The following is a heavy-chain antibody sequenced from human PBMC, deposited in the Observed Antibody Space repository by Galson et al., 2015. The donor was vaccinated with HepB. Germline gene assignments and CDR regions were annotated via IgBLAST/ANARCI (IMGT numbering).Heavy chain of an antibody. V-gene: IGHV3-15*01. J-gene: IGHJ4*02. D-gene: IGHD3-10*01. Sequence: SLRLSCAASGFTFSNAWMSWVRQAPGKGLEWVGRIKSKTDGGTTDYAAPVKGRFTISRDDSKNTLYLQMNSLKTEDTAVYYCTVQAYYYGSGVRPSGGYWGQGTLVTVSS. CDR1: GFTFSNAW. CDR2: IKSKTDGGTT. CDR3: TVQAYYYGSGVRPSGGY.